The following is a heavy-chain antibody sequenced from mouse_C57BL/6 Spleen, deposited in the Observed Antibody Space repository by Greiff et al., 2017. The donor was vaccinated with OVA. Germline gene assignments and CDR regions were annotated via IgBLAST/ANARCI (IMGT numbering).Heavy chain of an antibody. V-gene: IGHV6-3*01. D-gene: IGHD2-4*01. CDR3: AYDYDLYAMDY. CDR1: GFTFSNYW. J-gene: IGHJ4*01. Sequence: EVKLMESGGGLVQPGGSMKLSCVASGFTFSNYWMNWVRQSPEKGLEWVAQIRLKSDNYATHYAESVKGRFTISRDDSKSSVYLQMNNLRAEDTGIYYGAYDYDLYAMDYWGQGTSVTVSS. CDR2: IRLKSDNYAT.